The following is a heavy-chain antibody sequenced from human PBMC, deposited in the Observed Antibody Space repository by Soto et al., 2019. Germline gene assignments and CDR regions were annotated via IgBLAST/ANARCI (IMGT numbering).Heavy chain of an antibody. CDR1: GFTFSSYS. CDR2: ISSSSSYI. D-gene: IGHD6-6*01. J-gene: IGHJ4*02. V-gene: IGHV3-21*01. CDR3: ARDKSHLPLSGIAARPDYFDY. Sequence: PGVSLRLSCAASGFTFSSYSMNWVRQAPGKGLEWVSSISSSSSYIYYADSVKGRLTIPRDNAKNSLYLQMNSLRAEDTAVYYCARDKSHLPLSGIAARPDYFDYWGQGTLVTVSS.